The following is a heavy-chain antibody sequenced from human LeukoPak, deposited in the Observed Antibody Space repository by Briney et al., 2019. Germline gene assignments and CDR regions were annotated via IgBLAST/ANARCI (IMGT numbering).Heavy chain of an antibody. Sequence: ASVPVSCLASGGTFSSYAISWVRQAPGQGLEWMGGIIPSFGTANYAQKFQGRVTITTDESTSTAYMELSSLRSEDTAVYYCARAQIRYCSSTSCPMQWLVEGWLDYYYMDVWGKGTTVTVSS. CDR3: ARAQIRYCSSTSCPMQWLVEGWLDYYYMDV. D-gene: IGHD2-2*01. V-gene: IGHV1-69*05. CDR1: GGTFSSYA. J-gene: IGHJ6*03. CDR2: IIPSFGTA.